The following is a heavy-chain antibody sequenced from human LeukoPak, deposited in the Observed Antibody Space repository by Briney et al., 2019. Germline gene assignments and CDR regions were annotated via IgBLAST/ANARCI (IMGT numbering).Heavy chain of an antibody. CDR2: IYPGDSDT. V-gene: IGHV5-51*01. CDR3: AFSLGDGSGSSFNWFDS. Sequence: GASLQISCKGSGNSFTSYWIGWVRQMPGKGLEWMGIIYPGDSDTRYSPSFQGQVTISADKSISTVYLQWNSLKASDTAMYYCAFSLGDGSGSSFNWFDSWGQGTLVTVS. J-gene: IGHJ5*01. CDR1: GNSFTSYW. D-gene: IGHD3-10*01.